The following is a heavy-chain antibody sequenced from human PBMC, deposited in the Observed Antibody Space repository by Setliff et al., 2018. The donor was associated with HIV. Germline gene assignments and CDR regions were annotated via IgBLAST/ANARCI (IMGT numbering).Heavy chain of an antibody. CDR2: VDPEDGET. Sequence: ASVKVSCKSSGYTFTDYYIHWVQQAPGKGLEWMGRVDPEDGETIYAERFQGRVTITADTSTETSYMELSRLRSEDTAVYYCATRKDIVVVPAAPGDYYYMDVWGKGTTVTVS. V-gene: IGHV1-69-2*01. J-gene: IGHJ6*03. D-gene: IGHD2-2*01. CDR3: ATRKDIVVVPAAPGDYYYMDV. CDR1: GYTFTDYY.